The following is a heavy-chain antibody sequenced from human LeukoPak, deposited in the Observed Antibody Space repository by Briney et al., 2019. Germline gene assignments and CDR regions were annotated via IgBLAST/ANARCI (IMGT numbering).Heavy chain of an antibody. Sequence: MTSETLSLTCAVYGGSFSGYYWSWIRQPPGKGLEWIGEINHSGSTNYNPPLKSRVTISVDTSKNQFSLKLSSVTAADTAVYYCARGPYGDYAGDYWGQGTLVTVSS. D-gene: IGHD4-17*01. J-gene: IGHJ4*02. CDR3: ARGPYGDYAGDY. V-gene: IGHV4-34*01. CDR1: GGSFSGYY. CDR2: INHSGST.